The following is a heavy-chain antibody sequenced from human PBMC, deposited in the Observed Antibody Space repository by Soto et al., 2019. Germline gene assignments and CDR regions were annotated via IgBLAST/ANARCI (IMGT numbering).Heavy chain of an antibody. CDR1: GGTFSNYP. CDR3: AGGLYGGGGCYSQFDY. V-gene: IGHV1-69*01. D-gene: IGHD2-21*01. CDR2: IIPIFGTT. Sequence: VQLVQSGAEVKKPGSSVKVSCKASGGTFSNYPFIWVRQAPGQGLDWMGGIIPIFGTTDYGQRFQGRVTITADESTKTASMELSSLRSDDTAVYYSAGGLYGGGGCYSQFDYWGQGTLVTVSS. J-gene: IGHJ4*02.